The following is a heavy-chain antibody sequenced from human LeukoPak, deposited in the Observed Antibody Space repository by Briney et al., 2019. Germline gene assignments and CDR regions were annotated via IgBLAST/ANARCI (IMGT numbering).Heavy chain of an antibody. CDR3: ARDGSPRYYDRRLNWFDP. CDR1: GFTFSSYS. CDR2: ISSSSSYI. D-gene: IGHD3-22*01. Sequence: GGSLRLSCAASGFTFSSYSMNWVRQAPGKGLEWVSSISSSSSYIYYADSVKGRFTISRDNAKNSLYLQMNSLRAEDTAVYYCARDGSPRYYDRRLNWFDPWGQGTLVTVSS. J-gene: IGHJ5*02. V-gene: IGHV3-21*01.